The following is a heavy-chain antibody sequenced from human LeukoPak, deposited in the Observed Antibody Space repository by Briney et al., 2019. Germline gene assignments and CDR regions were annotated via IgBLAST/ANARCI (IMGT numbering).Heavy chain of an antibody. CDR3: ARGHEAVYVGY. V-gene: IGHV4-39*01. CDR1: GGSISSSSYY. J-gene: IGHJ4*02. Sequence: PSETLSLTCTVSGGSISSSSYYWGWIRQPPGKGLEWIGSIYYSGSTYYNPSLKSRVTISVDTSKNQFSLKLSSVTAADTAVYYCARGHEAVYVGYWGQGTLVTVSS. D-gene: IGHD2-8*01. CDR2: IYYSGST.